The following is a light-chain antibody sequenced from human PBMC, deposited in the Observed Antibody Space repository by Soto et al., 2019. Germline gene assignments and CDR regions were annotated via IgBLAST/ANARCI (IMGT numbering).Light chain of an antibody. V-gene: IGKV1-13*02. Sequence: AIQLTQSPSSLSASVGDRVTITCRASQGISSALAWYQQKPGKAPKLLIYDASSLESGVPSRFSGSGSGTDFTLTISSLQPEDFATYYCQQFNSYPPPHTFGQGTRLEIK. CDR3: QQFNSYPPPHT. CDR2: DAS. CDR1: QGISSA. J-gene: IGKJ5*01.